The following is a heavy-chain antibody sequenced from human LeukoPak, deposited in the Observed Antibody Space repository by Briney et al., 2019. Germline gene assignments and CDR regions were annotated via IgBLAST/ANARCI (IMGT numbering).Heavy chain of an antibody. V-gene: IGHV3-53*01. CDR1: GFTVSSNY. Sequence: PGGSLRLSCAASGFTVSSNYMSWVRQAPGKGLEWVSVIYSGGSTYYADSVKGRFTISRDNSKNTLYLQMNSLRAEDTAVYYCARGPYSSSWYLYYFDYWGQGTLVTVSS. CDR3: ARGPYSSSWYLYYFDY. D-gene: IGHD6-13*01. J-gene: IGHJ4*02. CDR2: IYSGGST.